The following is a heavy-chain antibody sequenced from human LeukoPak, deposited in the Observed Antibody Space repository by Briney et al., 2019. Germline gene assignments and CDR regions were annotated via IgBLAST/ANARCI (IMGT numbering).Heavy chain of an antibody. CDR3: ARGFVRPGGSYFDY. D-gene: IGHD2-8*02. Sequence: SETLSLTCTVSGYPISSGYYWGWIRQPPGKGLEWIGGIYHRGSTYYNPSLKSRVTISVDTSKNQFSLKLSSVTAADTAVYYCARGFVRPGGSYFDYWGQGTLVTVSS. CDR2: IYHRGST. V-gene: IGHV4-38-2*02. CDR1: GYPISSGYY. J-gene: IGHJ4*02.